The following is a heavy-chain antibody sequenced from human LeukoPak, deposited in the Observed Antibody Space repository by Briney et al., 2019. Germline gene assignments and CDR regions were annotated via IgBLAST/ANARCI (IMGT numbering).Heavy chain of an antibody. D-gene: IGHD3-10*01. CDR1: GFTFSSYG. CDR2: IWYDGSNK. CDR3: ARADGSGYYFDY. Sequence: GGSLRLSCAASGFTFSSYGMHWVRQAPGKGLEWVAVIWYDGSNKYYADSVKGRFTISRDNAKNSLYLQMNSLRAEDTAVYYCARADGSGYYFDYWGQGTLVTVSS. J-gene: IGHJ4*02. V-gene: IGHV3-33*03.